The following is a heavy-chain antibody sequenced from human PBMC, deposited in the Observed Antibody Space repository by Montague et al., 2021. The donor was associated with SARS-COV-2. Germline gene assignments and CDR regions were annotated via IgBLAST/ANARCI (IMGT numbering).Heavy chain of an antibody. CDR1: GFTFSSYW. D-gene: IGHD2-2*01. Sequence: SLILSCAASGFTFSSYWTHWVRQAPGKGLVWVSRINSDGSSTSYADSVKGRFTISRDNARNTLYLQMNSLRAEDTAVYYCATLGYCSSTSCHDYWGQGTLVTVSS. CDR2: INSDGSST. V-gene: IGHV3-74*01. CDR3: ATLGYCSSTSCHDY. J-gene: IGHJ4*02.